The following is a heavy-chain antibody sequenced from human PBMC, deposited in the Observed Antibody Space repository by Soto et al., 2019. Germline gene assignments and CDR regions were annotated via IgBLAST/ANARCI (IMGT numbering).Heavy chain of an antibody. J-gene: IGHJ5*02. CDR1: GFTFSSYA. Sequence: GGSLRLSCAASGFTFSSYAMSWVRQAPGKGLEWVSAISGSGGSTYYADSVKGRFTISRDNSKNTLYLQMNSLRAEDTAVYYCAKDYSSSFRSYWFDPWGQGTLVTVSS. D-gene: IGHD6-6*01. V-gene: IGHV3-23*01. CDR2: ISGSGGST. CDR3: AKDYSSSFRSYWFDP.